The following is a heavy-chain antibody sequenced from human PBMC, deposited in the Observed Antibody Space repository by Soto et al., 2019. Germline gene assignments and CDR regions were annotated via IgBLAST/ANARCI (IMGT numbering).Heavy chain of an antibody. CDR2: INHSGST. CDR3: ARGRAAMIRYYYYGMDV. CDR1: GGSFSGYY. J-gene: IGHJ6*02. Sequence: PLETLSLTCAVYGGSFSGYYWSWIRQPPGKGLEWIGEINHSGSTNYNPSLKSRVTISVDTSKNQFSLKLSSVTAADTAVYYCARGRAAMIRYYYYGMDVWGQGTTVTVSS. D-gene: IGHD2-2*01. V-gene: IGHV4-34*01.